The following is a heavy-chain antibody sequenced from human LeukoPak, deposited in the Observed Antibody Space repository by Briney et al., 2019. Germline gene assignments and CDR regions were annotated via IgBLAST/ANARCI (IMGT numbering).Heavy chain of an antibody. D-gene: IGHD4-11*01. CDR1: GFTFSNYW. V-gene: IGHV3-7*03. J-gene: IGHJ4*02. Sequence: GGSLRLSCAASGFTFSNYWMIWVRQAPGKGLEWVGNIKQDGSEKRYADSVRGRFSISRDNAQTSLYLQMNSLRAEDTAVYYCAREPPTVSPPRWGQGTLVTVSS. CDR2: IKQDGSEK. CDR3: AREPPTVSPPR.